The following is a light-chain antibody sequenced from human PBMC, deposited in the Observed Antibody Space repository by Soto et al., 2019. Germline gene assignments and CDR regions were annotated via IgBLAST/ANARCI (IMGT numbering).Light chain of an antibody. J-gene: IGLJ3*02. CDR2: EVS. CDR1: SSDVGSYNL. V-gene: IGLV2-23*02. Sequence: QSALTQPASVSGSPGQSITISCTGTSSDVGSYNLVSWYQQYSGKAPKLMIYEVSKRPSGVSNRFSGSKSGNTASLTISGLQAEDEADYHCCSYVGNSILLFGGGTKLTVL. CDR3: CSYVGNSILL.